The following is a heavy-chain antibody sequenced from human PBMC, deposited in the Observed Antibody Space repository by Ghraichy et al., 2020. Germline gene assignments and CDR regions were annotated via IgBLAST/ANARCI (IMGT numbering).Heavy chain of an antibody. D-gene: IGHD2-15*01. J-gene: IGHJ4*02. CDR2: IKSKTDGGTT. CDR3: TPRPATYFCSGGSCYSPRDY. Sequence: GGSLRLSCAASGFTFSNAWMSWVRQAPGKGLEWVGRIKSKTDGGTTDYAAPVKGRFTISRDDSKNMLYLQMNSLKTEDTAVYYCTPRPATYFCSGGSCYSPRDYWGQGTLVTVSS. V-gene: IGHV3-15*01. CDR1: GFTFSNAW.